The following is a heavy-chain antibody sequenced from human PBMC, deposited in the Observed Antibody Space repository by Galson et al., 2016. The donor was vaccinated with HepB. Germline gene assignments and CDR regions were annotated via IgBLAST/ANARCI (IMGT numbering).Heavy chain of an antibody. CDR1: GFSLSTSGMC. CDR2: IDWDDDK. Sequence: PALVKPTQTLTLTCTFSGFSLSTSGMCVSWIRQPPGKALEWLALIDWDDDKYYSTSLKTRLTISKDTSKNQVVLTMTNVDPVDTATYFCGRLRSEKQLADYYFEYGMDVWGQGTTVTVS. CDR3: GRLRSEKQLADYYFEYGMDV. D-gene: IGHD6-13*01. V-gene: IGHV2-70*01. J-gene: IGHJ6*02.